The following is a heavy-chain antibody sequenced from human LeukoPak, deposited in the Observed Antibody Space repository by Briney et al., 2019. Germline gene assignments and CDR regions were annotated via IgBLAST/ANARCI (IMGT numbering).Heavy chain of an antibody. Sequence: ASVKVSCKASGYTVTGYYMHWVRQAPGQGLEWMGWINPNSGGTNYAQKFQGRVTMTRDTSISTAYMELSRLRSDDTAVYYCARPMGDTEYYFDYWGQGTLVTVSS. CDR2: INPNSGGT. CDR1: GYTVTGYY. CDR3: ARPMGDTEYYFDY. J-gene: IGHJ4*02. V-gene: IGHV1-2*02. D-gene: IGHD5-18*01.